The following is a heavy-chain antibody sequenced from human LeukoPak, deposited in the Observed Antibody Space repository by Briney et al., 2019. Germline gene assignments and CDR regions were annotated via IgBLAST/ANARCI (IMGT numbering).Heavy chain of an antibody. J-gene: IGHJ2*01. Sequence: SETLSLTCSVSGGSLSSYYWSWIRQPPGKGLEWIGYIYSSGSTRFNPSLKTRVTISVDTSKKQFSLKLRSVTAADTAVYYCARHPRGLWYFDLWGRGTLVTVSS. CDR2: IYSSGST. CDR3: ARHPRGLWYFDL. D-gene: IGHD3-10*01. CDR1: GGSLSSYY. V-gene: IGHV4-59*08.